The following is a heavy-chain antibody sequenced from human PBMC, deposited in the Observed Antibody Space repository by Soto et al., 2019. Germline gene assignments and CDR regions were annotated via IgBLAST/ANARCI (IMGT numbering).Heavy chain of an antibody. J-gene: IGHJ6*02. CDR3: AREVRLDGDYHYYGMDV. CDR2: INPNSGGT. V-gene: IGHV1-2*04. CDR1: GYTFTGYY. D-gene: IGHD4-17*01. Sequence: GASVKVSCKASGYTFTGYYMHWVRQAPGQGLEWMGWINPNSGGTNYAQKFQGWVTMTRDTSISTAYMELSRLRSDDTAVYYCAREVRLDGDYHYYGMDVWGQGTTVTVS.